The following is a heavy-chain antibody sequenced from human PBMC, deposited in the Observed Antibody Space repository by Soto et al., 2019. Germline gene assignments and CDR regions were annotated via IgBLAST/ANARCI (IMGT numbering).Heavy chain of an antibody. CDR3: ARISSGWTQRGYFDY. D-gene: IGHD6-19*01. V-gene: IGHV3-11*01. CDR2: ISSSGSTI. CDR1: GFTFGDYY. Sequence: GGSLILSCAASGFTFGDYYMSWIRQAPGKGLEWVSYISSSGSTIYYADSVKGRFTISRDNAKNSLYLQMNSLRAEDTAVYYCARISSGWTQRGYFDYWGQGTLVTVS. J-gene: IGHJ4*02.